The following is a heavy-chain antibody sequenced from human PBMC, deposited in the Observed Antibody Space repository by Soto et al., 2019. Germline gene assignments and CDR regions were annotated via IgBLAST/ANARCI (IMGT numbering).Heavy chain of an antibody. CDR1: GDSVSGNSAA. CDR2: TYYRSKWYN. V-gene: IGHV6-1*01. D-gene: IGHD3-22*01. CDR3: AREFPRYESSDNYFDD. Sequence: SQTLSLTCAISGDSVSGNSAAWNWIRQSPSRGLEWLGRTYYRSKWYNDYAVSVKSRITVTPDTSKNQFSLHLNSVTPEDTAVYYCAREFPRYESSDNYFDDWGQGALVTVSS. J-gene: IGHJ4*02.